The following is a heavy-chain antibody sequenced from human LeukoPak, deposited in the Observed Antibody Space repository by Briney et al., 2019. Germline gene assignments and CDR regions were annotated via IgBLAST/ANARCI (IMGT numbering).Heavy chain of an antibody. CDR1: GGTFSSYA. V-gene: IGHV1-69*01. D-gene: IGHD2-2*01. Sequence: GASVKVSCKASGGTFSSYAISWVRQAPGQGLEWMGGIIPIFGTANYAQKFQGRVTITADESTSTAYMELSSLRSEDTAVFYFARVGEVYQLLLGSFDYWGQGTLVTVSS. CDR2: IIPIFGTA. J-gene: IGHJ4*02. CDR3: ARVGEVYQLLLGSFDY.